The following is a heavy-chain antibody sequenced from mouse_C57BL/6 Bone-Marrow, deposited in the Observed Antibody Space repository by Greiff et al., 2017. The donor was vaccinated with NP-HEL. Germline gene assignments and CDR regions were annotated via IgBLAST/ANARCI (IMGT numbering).Heavy chain of an antibody. CDR3: ARGRWSGFAY. CDR2: IYPGDGDT. Sequence: VQLQQSGPELVKPGASVKLSCKASGYAFSSSWLNWVKQRPGKGLEWIGRIYPGDGDTNYNGKFKGKATLTADKSSSTAYMQLSSLTSEDSAVDFCARGRWSGFAYWGQGTRVTVSA. V-gene: IGHV1-82*01. CDR1: GYAFSSSW. D-gene: IGHD2-3*01. J-gene: IGHJ3*01.